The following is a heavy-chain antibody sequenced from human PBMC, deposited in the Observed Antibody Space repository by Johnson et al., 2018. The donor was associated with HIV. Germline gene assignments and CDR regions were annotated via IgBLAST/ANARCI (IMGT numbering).Heavy chain of an antibody. CDR1: GFTFSSYA. V-gene: IGHV3-30-3*01. CDR3: ARDLTNWGVGDAFDI. J-gene: IGHJ3*02. Sequence: QVQLVESGGGVVQPGRSLKLSCAASGFTFSSYAMHWVRQAPGKGLDWVAVISYDGSNKYYADSVKGRFTISRYNSKNTLYLQMNSLRAEDTAVYYCARDLTNWGVGDAFDIWGQGTMVTVSS. D-gene: IGHD7-27*01. CDR2: ISYDGSNK.